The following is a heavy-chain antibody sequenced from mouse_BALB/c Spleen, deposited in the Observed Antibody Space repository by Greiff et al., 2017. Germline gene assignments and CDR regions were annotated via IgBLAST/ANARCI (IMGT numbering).Heavy chain of an antibody. CDR3: ARIYYYAMDY. J-gene: IGHJ4*01. CDR2: IWAGGST. CDR1: GFSLTSYG. Sequence: QVQLKESGPGLVAPSQSLSITCTVSGFSLTSYGVHWVRQPPGKGLEWLGVIWAGGSTDYNAAFISRLSISKDNSKSQVFFKMNSLQTDDTARYYCARIYYYAMDYWGQGTSVTVAS. V-gene: IGHV2-9*02.